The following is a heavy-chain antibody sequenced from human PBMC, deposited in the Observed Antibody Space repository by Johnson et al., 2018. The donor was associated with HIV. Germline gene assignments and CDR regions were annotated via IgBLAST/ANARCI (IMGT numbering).Heavy chain of an antibody. V-gene: IGHV3-13*01. CDR1: GFTFSSYD. J-gene: IGHJ3*02. D-gene: IGHD3-16*01. CDR2: IGTAGDT. CDR3: ARRGGPGGRGAFDI. Sequence: QLVESGGGLVQPGGSLRLSCAASGFTFSSYDMHWVRQPTGKRLEWVSGIGTAGDTYYPGPVKGRFTISRENAKNSLYLQMNSLRAGDTAVYYCARRGGPGGRGAFDIWGQGTMVTVSS.